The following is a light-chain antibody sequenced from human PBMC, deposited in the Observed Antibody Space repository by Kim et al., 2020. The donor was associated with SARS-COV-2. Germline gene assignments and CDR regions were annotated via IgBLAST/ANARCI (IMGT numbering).Light chain of an antibody. V-gene: IGLV7-43*01. Sequence: PGGTVTLTWATSTGAVTTGYSPELFQQKPGQVPRALIYSTPNRHSWTPARFSGSLIGDKAALTLSGVQPEDEADYYCLLYFADSRVFGGGTQLTVL. CDR1: TGAVTTGYS. CDR2: STP. J-gene: IGLJ2*01. CDR3: LLYFADSRV.